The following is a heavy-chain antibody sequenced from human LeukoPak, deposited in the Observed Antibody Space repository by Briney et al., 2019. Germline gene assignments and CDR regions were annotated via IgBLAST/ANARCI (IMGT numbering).Heavy chain of an antibody. V-gene: IGHV3-23*01. J-gene: IGHJ3*02. D-gene: IGHD6-13*01. CDR1: GFTFNNYV. CDR2: ISGSGSFA. CDR3: AKCYSNNWSDAFDI. Sequence: GGSLRLSCAASGFTFNNYVMSWVRQAPGKGLEWVSVISGSGSFAYYADSVKGRFTISRDNSKYTMYLQMNGLRAEDTAVYYCAKCYSNNWSDAFDIWGQGTMVTVSS.